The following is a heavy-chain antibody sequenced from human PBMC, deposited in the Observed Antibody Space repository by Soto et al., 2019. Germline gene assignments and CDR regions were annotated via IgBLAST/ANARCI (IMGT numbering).Heavy chain of an antibody. CDR1: GGSISSGCYY. D-gene: IGHD6-6*01. V-gene: IGHV4-31*03. CDR3: ARGSYFVLGY. Sequence: QVQLQESGPGLVKPSQTLSLTCPVSGGSISSGCYYLCWIRQPPGKGLEWIGYIYYSGSTYYNPSLKSRVTISVDTSKNQFSLKLSSVTAEDTAVYYWARGSYFVLGYWGQGTLVTVSS. J-gene: IGHJ4*02. CDR2: IYYSGST.